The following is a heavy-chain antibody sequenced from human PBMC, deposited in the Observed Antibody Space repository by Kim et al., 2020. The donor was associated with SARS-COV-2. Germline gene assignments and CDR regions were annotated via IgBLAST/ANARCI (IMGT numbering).Heavy chain of an antibody. CDR3: ARVSQQLWPLEDY. V-gene: IGHV4-31*02. J-gene: IGHJ4*02. Sequence: YNPSLKSRVTISVDTSRTQFSLKLSSVTAADTAVYYCARVSQQLWPLEDYWGQGTLVTVSS. D-gene: IGHD5-18*01.